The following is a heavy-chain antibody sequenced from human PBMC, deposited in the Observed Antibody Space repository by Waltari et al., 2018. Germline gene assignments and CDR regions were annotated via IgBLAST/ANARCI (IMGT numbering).Heavy chain of an antibody. J-gene: IGHJ6*02. V-gene: IGHV1-2*06. Sequence: QVQLVQSGAEVKKPGASVKVSCQASGSTFTGYSMPWVRQAPGQGLEWMGRINPNSGGTNYAQKFQGRVTMTRDTSISTAYMELSRLRSDDTAVYYCARGDYSNSYYGMDVWGQGTTVTVSS. CDR2: INPNSGGT. CDR1: GSTFTGYS. CDR3: ARGDYSNSYYGMDV. D-gene: IGHD4-4*01.